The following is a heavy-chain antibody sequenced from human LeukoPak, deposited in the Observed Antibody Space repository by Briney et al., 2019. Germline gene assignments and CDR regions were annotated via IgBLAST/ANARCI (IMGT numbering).Heavy chain of an antibody. D-gene: IGHD1-26*01. CDR3: TTGESMVGSTIHIRWAD. CDR1: GFTFSNAW. V-gene: IGHV3-15*01. CDR2: IKSKTAGGTI. J-gene: IGHJ4*02. Sequence: PGVSLRLSCAASGFTFSNAWMTWVRQAPGKGLEWVGRIKSKTAGGTIDYAAPVKGRFTVSRDDSKNTLYLQMNSLKTEDTAVYYCTTGESMVGSTIHIRWADWGQGTLVTVSS.